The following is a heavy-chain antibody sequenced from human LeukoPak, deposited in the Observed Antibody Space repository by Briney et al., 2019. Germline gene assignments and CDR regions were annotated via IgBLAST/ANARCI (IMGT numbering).Heavy chain of an antibody. CDR3: AGQSVLRFLEWLHDYGMDV. CDR1: GYTFTSYA. CDR2: INAGNGNT. J-gene: IGHJ6*02. V-gene: IGHV1-3*01. D-gene: IGHD3-3*01. Sequence: ASVKVSCKASGYTFTSYAMHWVRQAPGQRLEWMGWINAGNGNTKYSQKFQGRVTMTRDTSTSTVYMELSSLRSEDTAVYYCAGQSVLRFLEWLHDYGMDVWGQGTTVTVSS.